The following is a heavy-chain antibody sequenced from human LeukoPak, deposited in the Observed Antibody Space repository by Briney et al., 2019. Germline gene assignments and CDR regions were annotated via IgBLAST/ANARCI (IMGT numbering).Heavy chain of an antibody. V-gene: IGHV3-66*02. D-gene: IGHD2-2*01. CDR3: ARDEGGGTSWSSLDY. CDR2: IYSGGST. Sequence: GGSLRLSCAASGFIVSSNYMSWVRRAPGKGLEWVSVIYSGGSTYYADSVKGRFTISRDNSKNTLYLQMNSLRAEDTAVYYCARDEGGGTSWSSLDYWGQGTLVTVSS. J-gene: IGHJ4*01. CDR1: GFIVSSNY.